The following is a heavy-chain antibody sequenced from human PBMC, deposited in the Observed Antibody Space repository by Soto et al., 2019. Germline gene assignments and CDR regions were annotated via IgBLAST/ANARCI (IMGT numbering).Heavy chain of an antibody. V-gene: IGHV4-39*07. CDR1: GGSISSNSYY. CDR2: MYYSGAT. Sequence: NPSETLSLTCTVSGGSISSNSYYWDWIRQPPGKGLEWIGSMYYSGATYHNPSLQSRVTISVDTSKNQFSLKLSSVTAADTAVYYCARDRLANWFDPWGQGTLVTVSS. J-gene: IGHJ5*02. CDR3: ARDRLANWFDP. D-gene: IGHD3-9*01.